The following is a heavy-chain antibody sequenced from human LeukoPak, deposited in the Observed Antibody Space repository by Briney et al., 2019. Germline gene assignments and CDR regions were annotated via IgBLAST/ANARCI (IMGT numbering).Heavy chain of an antibody. V-gene: IGHV4-39*07. CDR3: ARAWRYYYYMDV. Sequence: PSETLSLTCTVSGGSISSSSYYWGWIRQPPGKGLEWIGSIYYSGSTYYNPSLKSRVTISVDTSKNQFSLKLSSVTAADTAVYYCARAWRYYYYMDVWGKGTTVTISS. D-gene: IGHD1-1*01. CDR1: GGSISSSSYY. CDR2: IYYSGST. J-gene: IGHJ6*03.